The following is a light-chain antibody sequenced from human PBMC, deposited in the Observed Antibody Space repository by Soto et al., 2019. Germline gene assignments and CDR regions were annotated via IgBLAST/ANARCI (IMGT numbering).Light chain of an antibody. J-gene: IGLJ1*01. V-gene: IGLV2-14*01. CDR2: QVS. CDR3: SSYTSSSIYV. Sequence: QSALTQPAFGSGSPGQSITIFCTGTSSDVGGYNYVSWYQQHPGKAPKLMIYQVSNRPSGVSDRFSGSKSGNTASLTNSGLQAEDEADYYCSSYTSSSIYVFGTGTKLTVL. CDR1: SSDVGGYNY.